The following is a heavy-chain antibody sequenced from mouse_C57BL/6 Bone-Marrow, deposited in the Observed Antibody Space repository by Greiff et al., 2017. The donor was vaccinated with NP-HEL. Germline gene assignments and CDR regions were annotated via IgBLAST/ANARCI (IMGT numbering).Heavy chain of an antibody. CDR3: ARRTTVVARLYFDV. J-gene: IGHJ1*03. D-gene: IGHD1-1*01. V-gene: IGHV5-6*01. CDR2: ISSGGSYT. CDR1: GFTFSSYG. Sequence: EVQLQESGGDLVKPGGSLKLSCAASGFTFSSYGMSWVRQTPDKRLEWVATISSGGSYTYYLDSVKGRFTISRDNAKNTLYLQMSSLKSEDTAMYYCARRTTVVARLYFDVWGTGTTVTVSS.